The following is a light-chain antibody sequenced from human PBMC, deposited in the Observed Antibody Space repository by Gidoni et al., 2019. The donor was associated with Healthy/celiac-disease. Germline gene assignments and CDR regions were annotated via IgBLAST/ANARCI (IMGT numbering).Light chain of an antibody. V-gene: IGKV1-8*01. Sequence: AIRMTQSPSSFSASTGDRVTITCRASQGISSYLAWYQQKPGKAPKLLIYAASTLQRGVPSRFSGSGSGTDFTLTISCLQSEDFATYYCQQYYSYPPFTFGPXTKVDIK. CDR3: QQYYSYPPFT. CDR1: QGISSY. J-gene: IGKJ3*01. CDR2: AAS.